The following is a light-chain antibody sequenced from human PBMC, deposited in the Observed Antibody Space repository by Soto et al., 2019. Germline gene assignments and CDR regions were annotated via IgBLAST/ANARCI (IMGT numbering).Light chain of an antibody. V-gene: IGKV1-5*01. CDR2: DAS. Sequence: DIPMTQSPSTLSASVGDRVTITCRATQSISSWLAWYQQKPGKAPKLLIYDASSLESGVPSRFSGSGSGTEFTLTISSLQPDDFATYYCQQYTSYSGTFGQGTKVQI. CDR3: QQYTSYSGT. J-gene: IGKJ1*01. CDR1: QSISSW.